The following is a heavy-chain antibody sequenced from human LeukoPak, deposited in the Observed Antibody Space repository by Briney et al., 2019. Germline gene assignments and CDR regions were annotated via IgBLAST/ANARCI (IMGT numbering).Heavy chain of an antibody. CDR1: GFSFSDYY. CDR3: AREGTGTD. Sequence: GGSLRLSCAASGFSFSDYYMSWTRQAPGKGLEWVAYITPSGTTKTYADSVESRFFISRDNAQSSVTLDMNSLRVEDTGVYYCAREGTGTDWGQGTWVTVSS. D-gene: IGHD3-10*01. CDR2: ITPSGTTK. J-gene: IGHJ3*01. V-gene: IGHV3-11*04.